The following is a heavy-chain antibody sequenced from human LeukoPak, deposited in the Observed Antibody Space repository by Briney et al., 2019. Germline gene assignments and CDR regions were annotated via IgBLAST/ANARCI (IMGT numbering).Heavy chain of an antibody. D-gene: IGHD2-2*01. CDR1: GGSISSSSYF. CDR3: ATDRGWRSTARGFPY. J-gene: IGHJ4*02. V-gene: IGHV4-39*02. CDR2: IYYSGTT. Sequence: SETLSLTCTVSGGSISSSSYFWGWIRQPPGKGLEWIGNIYYSGTTYYNPSLKSRVTISVDTSKNQFSLKLSSVTAADTAVYYCATDRGWRSTARGFPYWGQGTLVTVSS.